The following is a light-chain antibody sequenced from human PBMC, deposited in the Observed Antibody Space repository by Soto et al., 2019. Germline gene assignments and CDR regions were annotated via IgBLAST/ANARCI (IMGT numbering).Light chain of an antibody. V-gene: IGLV2-23*03. CDR2: EGS. CDR3: CSYAGSSTFFYV. CDR1: SSDVGSYNL. Sequence: QSVLTHPGSVSWSPGHSITISCTGTSSDVGSYNLVSWYQQHPGKAPKLMIYEGSKRPSGVSNRSSGSKSGNTASLTISGLQAEDEADYYCCSYAGSSTFFYVLGTGTKVTVL. J-gene: IGLJ1*01.